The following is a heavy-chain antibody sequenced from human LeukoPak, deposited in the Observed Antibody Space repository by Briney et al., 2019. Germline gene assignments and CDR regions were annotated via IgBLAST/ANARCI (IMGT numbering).Heavy chain of an antibody. V-gene: IGHV1-2*02. D-gene: IGHD2-15*01. J-gene: IGHJ6*02. CDR2: INPNSGGT. Sequence: ASVKVSCKASGYTFTGYYMHWVRQAPGQGLEWMGWINPNSGGTNYAQKFQDRVTMTRDTSISTAYMELSRLKSDDTAVYYCTRSGGVAADNFYGMDVWGQGTTVTVSS. CDR3: TRSGGVAADNFYGMDV. CDR1: GYTFTGYY.